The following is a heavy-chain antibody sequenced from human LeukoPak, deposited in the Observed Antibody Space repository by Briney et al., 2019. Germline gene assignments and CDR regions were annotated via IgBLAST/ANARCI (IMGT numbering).Heavy chain of an antibody. V-gene: IGHV3-73*01. D-gene: IGHD3-22*01. CDR2: IRSKANSYAT. J-gene: IGHJ4*02. CDR1: GFTFSGSA. Sequence: GGSLRLSCAASGFTFSGSAMHWVRQASGKGLEWVGRIRSKANSYATAYAASVKGRFTISRDDSKNTAYLQMSSLKTEDTAVYYCTSTDSNLYFDYWGQGTLVTVSS. CDR3: TSTDSNLYFDY.